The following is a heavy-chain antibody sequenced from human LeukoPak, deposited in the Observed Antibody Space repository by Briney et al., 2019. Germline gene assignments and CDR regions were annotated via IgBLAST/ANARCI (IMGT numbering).Heavy chain of an antibody. CDR1: GGTFSSYA. D-gene: IGHD3-3*01. V-gene: IGHV1-69*05. CDR2: IIPIFGTA. CDR3: ATHYDFWSGSTHYYYYMDV. Sequence: ASVTVSCKASGGTFSSYAIRWVRQAPGQGLEWMGGIIPIFGTANYAQKFQGRVTITTDESTSTAYMELSSLRSEDTAVYYCATHYDFWSGSTHYYYYMDVWGKGTTVTVSS. J-gene: IGHJ6*03.